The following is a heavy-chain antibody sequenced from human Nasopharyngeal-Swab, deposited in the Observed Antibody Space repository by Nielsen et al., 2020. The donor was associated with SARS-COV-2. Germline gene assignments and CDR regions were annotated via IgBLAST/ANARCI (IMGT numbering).Heavy chain of an antibody. Sequence: SETLSLTCAVSGGSISSSNWWSWVRQPPGKGLEWIGEIYHSGSTNYNPSLKSRVTISVDKSKNQFSLKLSSVTAADTAVYYCARVLAERAYYDFWSGYSDYYYGMDVWGQGTTVT. V-gene: IGHV4-4*02. CDR3: ARVLAERAYYDFWSGYSDYYYGMDV. CDR1: GGSISSSNW. D-gene: IGHD3-3*01. J-gene: IGHJ6*02. CDR2: IYHSGST.